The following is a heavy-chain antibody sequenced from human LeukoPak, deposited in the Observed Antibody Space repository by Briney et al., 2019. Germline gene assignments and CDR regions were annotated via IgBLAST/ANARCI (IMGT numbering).Heavy chain of an antibody. CDR2: IYPGDSDT. Sequence: PGGSLRLSCKGSGYSFTSYWISWVRQMPGKGLEWMGIIYPGDSDTRYSPSFQGQVTISADKSISTAYLQWSSLKASDTAMYYCATQSVAGSFDYWGQGTLVTVSS. CDR1: GYSFTSYW. J-gene: IGHJ4*02. D-gene: IGHD6-19*01. CDR3: ATQSVAGSFDY. V-gene: IGHV5-51*01.